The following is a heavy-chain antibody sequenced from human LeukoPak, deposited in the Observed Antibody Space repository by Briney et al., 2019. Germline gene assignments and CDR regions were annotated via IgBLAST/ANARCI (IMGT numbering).Heavy chain of an antibody. CDR2: IDGSGTAT. V-gene: IGHV3-23*01. CDR3: AKIYRESNGRGFDC. Sequence: GGSLRLSCAASGFIFSGYAMYWVRQAPGKGLEWVSGIDGSGTATYYADSVKGRFNVSKDNSKNTLYLQLNSLRAEDTAVYYCAKIYRESNGRGFDCWGQGTLVSVSS. J-gene: IGHJ4*02. D-gene: IGHD2-8*01. CDR1: GFIFSGYA.